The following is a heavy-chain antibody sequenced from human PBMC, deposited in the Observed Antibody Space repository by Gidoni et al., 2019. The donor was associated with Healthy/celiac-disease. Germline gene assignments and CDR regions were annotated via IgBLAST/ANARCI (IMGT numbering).Heavy chain of an antibody. CDR1: GFTFSNYA. CDR2: MSGSGGST. CDR3: AKGVWFGETREDYGMDV. V-gene: IGHV3-23*01. J-gene: IGHJ6*02. D-gene: IGHD3-10*01. Sequence: EVQLLESGGGLVQPGGSLRLSCAASGFTFSNYAMRWVRQAPGKGLELFSAMSGSGGSTSYADSVKGRFTISRDNSKNTLYLQMNSLRAEDTAVYYWAKGVWFGETREDYGMDVWGQGTTVTVSS.